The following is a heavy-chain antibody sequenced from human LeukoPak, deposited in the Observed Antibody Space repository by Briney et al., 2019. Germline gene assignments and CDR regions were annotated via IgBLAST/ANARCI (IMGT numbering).Heavy chain of an antibody. Sequence: PSETLSLTCAVYGGSFSGYYWSWIRQPPGKGLEWIGEINHSGSTNYNPSLKSRVTISVDTSKNQFSLKLSSVTAADTAVYYCASSPPGIAAAGTLFHYWGQGTLVTVSS. CDR2: INHSGST. J-gene: IGHJ4*02. CDR1: GGSFSGYY. D-gene: IGHD6-13*01. CDR3: ASSPPGIAAAGTLFHY. V-gene: IGHV4-34*01.